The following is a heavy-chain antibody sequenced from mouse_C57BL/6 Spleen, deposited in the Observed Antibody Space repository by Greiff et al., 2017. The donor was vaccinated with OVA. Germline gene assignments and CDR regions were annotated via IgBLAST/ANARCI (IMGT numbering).Heavy chain of an antibody. CDR3: ASELRYFDV. D-gene: IGHD2-12*01. CDR2: ISSGSSTI. J-gene: IGHJ1*03. Sequence: EVQVVESGGGLVKPGGSLKLSCAASGFTFSDYGMHWVRQAPEKGLEWVAYISSGSSTIYYADTVKGRFTISRDNAKNTLFLQMTSLRSEDTAMYYCASELRYFDVWGTGTTVTVSS. CDR1: GFTFSDYG. V-gene: IGHV5-17*01.